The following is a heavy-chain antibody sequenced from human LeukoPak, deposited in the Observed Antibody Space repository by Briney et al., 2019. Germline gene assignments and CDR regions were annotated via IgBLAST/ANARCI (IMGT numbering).Heavy chain of an antibody. CDR2: ILSGGTT. V-gene: IGHV3-23*01. Sequence: GGSLRLSCAASGFTFSSYAMSWVRQAPGKGLEWVSAILSGGTTYYADSVKGRFTISRDNSKNTLYLQMNSLKAEDTAVYYCAKDGLAARLAYWGQGTLVTVSS. J-gene: IGHJ4*02. CDR1: GFTFSSYA. CDR3: AKDGLAARLAY. D-gene: IGHD6-6*01.